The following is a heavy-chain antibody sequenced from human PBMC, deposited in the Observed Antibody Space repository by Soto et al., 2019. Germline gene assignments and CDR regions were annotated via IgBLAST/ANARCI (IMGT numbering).Heavy chain of an antibody. CDR1: GVSISSFY. V-gene: IGHV4-4*07. CDR2: IHSSGST. CDR3: ALVAARRSSGMDV. Sequence: SETLSLTCTVSGVSISSFYWSWIWQPAGKGLEWIGRIHSSGSTNQNPSLKSRVTMSVDTSNNQFSLKVSSVTAADTAVYYCALVAARRSSGMDVWGQGTTVIVSS. D-gene: IGHD6-6*01. J-gene: IGHJ6*02.